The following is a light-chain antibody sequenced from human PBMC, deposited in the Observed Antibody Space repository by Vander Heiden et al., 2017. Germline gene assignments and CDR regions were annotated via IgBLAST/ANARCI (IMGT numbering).Light chain of an antibody. CDR2: AVS. CDR1: NNDVGGYDY. Sequence: QSALTQPASVSGSPGPPITVSCTGTNNDVGGYDYVSWYQHHPGRAPKLMIYAVSNRPSGVSDRFSGSKSGNTASRTISGLQAEDEADYYCTAYTGIKTQVIFGGGTRLTVL. J-gene: IGLJ2*01. V-gene: IGLV2-14*03. CDR3: TAYTGIKTQVI.